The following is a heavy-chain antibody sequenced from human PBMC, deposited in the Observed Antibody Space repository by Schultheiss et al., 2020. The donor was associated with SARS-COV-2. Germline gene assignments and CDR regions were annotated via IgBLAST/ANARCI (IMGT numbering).Heavy chain of an antibody. D-gene: IGHD3-3*01. V-gene: IGHV3-48*02. CDR2: ISSRSSTI. J-gene: IGHJ4*02. CDR3: ARDPDYDFWGGYSRHFDY. CDR1: GFTFSTYS. Sequence: GGSLRLSCVVSGFTFSTYSMNWVRQAPGKGLEWISYISSRSSTIHYADSVKGRVTISRDNAKNSLYLQMNSLRDEDTAVYYCARDPDYDFWGGYSRHFDYWGQGTLVTVSS.